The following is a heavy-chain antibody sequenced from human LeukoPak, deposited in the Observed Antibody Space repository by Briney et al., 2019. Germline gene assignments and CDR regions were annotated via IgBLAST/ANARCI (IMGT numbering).Heavy chain of an antibody. CDR1: GFTFSSYW. Sequence: KTGGSLRLSCAASGFTFSSYWMHWVRHAPGKGLVWVSRINSDGSSTSYADSVKGRFTISRDNAKNTLYLQMNSLRAEDTAVYYCARDPATVTYYYYYMDVWGKGTTVTISS. CDR3: ARDPATVTYYYYYMDV. CDR2: INSDGSST. D-gene: IGHD4-17*01. J-gene: IGHJ6*03. V-gene: IGHV3-74*01.